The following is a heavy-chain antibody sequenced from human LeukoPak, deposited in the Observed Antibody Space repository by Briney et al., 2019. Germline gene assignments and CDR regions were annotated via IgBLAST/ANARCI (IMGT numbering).Heavy chain of an antibody. Sequence: PSETLSLTCTVSGGSITSSFYYWGWIRQPPGKRLEWIGSIYYSGNTYYNPSLKSRVTISLDTAKREFSLKLSSVTAADTAVYFCARHNRTDGLVTANFDYWDQGTLVTVSS. CDR2: IYYSGNT. CDR1: GGSITSSFYY. CDR3: ARHNRTDGLVTANFDY. V-gene: IGHV4-39*01. J-gene: IGHJ4*02. D-gene: IGHD2-21*02.